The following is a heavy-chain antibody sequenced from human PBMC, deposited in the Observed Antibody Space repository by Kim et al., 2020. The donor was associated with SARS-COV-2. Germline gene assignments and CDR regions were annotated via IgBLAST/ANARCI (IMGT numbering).Heavy chain of an antibody. D-gene: IGHD1-26*01. J-gene: IGHJ4*02. V-gene: IGHV1-24*01. CDR2: FDTEDGEA. CDR1: GYTLSELS. CDR3: TTDTVGGNSDFSY. Sequence: ASVKVSCKVSGYTLSELSVHWVRQAPGKGLEWMGRFDTEDGEAIYAQKFQGRVTMTEDASTGTSYMELTSLKFVDTAVYYCTTDTVGGNSDFSYWGQGTL.